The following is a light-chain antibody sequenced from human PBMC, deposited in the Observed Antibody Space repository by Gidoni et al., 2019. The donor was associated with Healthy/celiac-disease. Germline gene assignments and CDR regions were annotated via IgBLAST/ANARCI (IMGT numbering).Light chain of an antibody. CDR3: QQYGSSMYT. V-gene: IGKV3-20*01. Sequence: DIVLTQAPGTLSLSPGERATLSCRASQSVSSSYLAWYQQKPGQAPRLLIYGASSRATGIPDRFSGSGSGTDFTLTISRLEPEDFAVYYCQQYGSSMYTFAQXTKLEIK. CDR2: GAS. J-gene: IGKJ2*01. CDR1: QSVSSSY.